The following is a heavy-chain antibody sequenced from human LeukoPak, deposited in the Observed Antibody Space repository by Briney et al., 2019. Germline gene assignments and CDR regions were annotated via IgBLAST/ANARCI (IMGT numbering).Heavy chain of an antibody. D-gene: IGHD5-24*01. V-gene: IGHV3-66*01. Sequence: QPGGSLRLSCAASAFTVSSNYMSWVRQAPRKGLEWVSVIYRDGSTYYPDSVRGRFTISRDHSKNTLYLQMNNLRAEDTAVYYCAKDDAWLQYNDWGQGTLVTVSS. CDR3: AKDDAWLQYND. CDR1: AFTVSSNY. CDR2: IYRDGST. J-gene: IGHJ4*02.